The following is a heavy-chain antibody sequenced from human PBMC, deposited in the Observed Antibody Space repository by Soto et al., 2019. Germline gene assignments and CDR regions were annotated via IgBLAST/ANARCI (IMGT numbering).Heavy chain of an antibody. CDR1: GGSISSYY. Sequence: SETLSLTCTVSGGSISSYYWSWIRQPPGKGLEWIGYIYYSGSTNYNPSLKSRVTISVDTSKNQFSLRLSSVTAADTAVYYCARVTINYYDSSGYSWYFDLWGRGTLVTVSS. CDR2: IYYSGST. D-gene: IGHD3-22*01. J-gene: IGHJ2*01. V-gene: IGHV4-59*01. CDR3: ARVTINYYDSSGYSWYFDL.